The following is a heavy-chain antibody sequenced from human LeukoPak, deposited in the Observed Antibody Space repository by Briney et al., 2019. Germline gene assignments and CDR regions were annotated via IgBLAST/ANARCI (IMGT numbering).Heavy chain of an antibody. CDR3: ARHWDTLRYFDWLEGIQGPRSQPRGNWFDP. V-gene: IGHV4-39*01. CDR1: GGSVSSSSYY. Sequence: PSETLSLTCTVSGGSVSSSSYYWAWIRQPPGKGLEWIGSIYYSGLTNYSPSLKSRVTISVDTSKNQFSLKLSSVTAADTAVYYCARHWDTLRYFDWLEGIQGPRSQPRGNWFDPWGQGTLVTVSS. J-gene: IGHJ5*02. CDR2: IYYSGLT. D-gene: IGHD3-9*01.